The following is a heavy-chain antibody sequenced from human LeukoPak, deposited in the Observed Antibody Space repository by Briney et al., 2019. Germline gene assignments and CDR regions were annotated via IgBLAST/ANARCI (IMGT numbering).Heavy chain of an antibody. CDR1: GFTFSSYG. J-gene: IGHJ3*02. D-gene: IGHD3-9*01. V-gene: IGHV3-23*01. CDR3: AKDDRYYDILTGYYTIDAFDI. Sequence: GGTLRLSCVASGFTFSSYGMSWVRQAPGKGLEWVSYVSATGYTTSYADSVKGRFTISRDNSKNTLYLQMNSLRAEDTAVYYCAKDDRYYDILTGYYTIDAFDIWGQGTMVTVSS. CDR2: VSATGYTT.